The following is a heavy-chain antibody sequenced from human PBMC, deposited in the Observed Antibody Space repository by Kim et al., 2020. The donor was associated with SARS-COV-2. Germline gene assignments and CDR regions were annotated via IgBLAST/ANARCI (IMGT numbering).Heavy chain of an antibody. Sequence: SQTLSLTCAISGDSVSSNSASWNWIRQSPSRGLEWLGRTYYRSKWYNDYAATVKSRITISPDTSKNQFSLQLISVTPEDTAVYFCARGRVSTGWDYFGVDLWGQGSTFNVSS. D-gene: IGHD2-8*02. CDR3: ARGRVSTGWDYFGVDL. V-gene: IGHV6-1*01. J-gene: IGHJ6*02. CDR1: GDSVSSNSAS. CDR2: TYYRSKWYN.